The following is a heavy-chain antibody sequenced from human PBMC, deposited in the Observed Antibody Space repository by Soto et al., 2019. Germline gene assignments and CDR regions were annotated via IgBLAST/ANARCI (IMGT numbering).Heavy chain of an antibody. CDR3: ARDQLYYNDISGRPLNAFDV. CDR2: IIASGGST. Sequence: GGSLRLSCAASGFTFSNYAMSWVRQAPGKGLEWVSAIIASGGSTYYADSVKGRFTISRDNSKNSLYLQMNSLRAEDTAVYYCARDQLYYNDISGRPLNAFDVWGQGTMVTVSS. D-gene: IGHD3-22*01. CDR1: GFTFSNYA. J-gene: IGHJ3*01. V-gene: IGHV3-23*01.